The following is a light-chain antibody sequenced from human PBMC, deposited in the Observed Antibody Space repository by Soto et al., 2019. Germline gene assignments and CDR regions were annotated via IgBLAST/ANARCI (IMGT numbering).Light chain of an antibody. CDR1: QSVDFY. CDR2: DAS. V-gene: IGKV3-11*01. CDR3: QHYNNWPLT. J-gene: IGKJ4*01. Sequence: EIVLTQSPATLSLSPGERATLSCRASQSVDFYLAWYQQKPGQAPRLLIYDASHRATGIPARFSGSGSGTEFTLTISSLQSEDFAVYYCQHYNNWPLTFGGGTKVEIK.